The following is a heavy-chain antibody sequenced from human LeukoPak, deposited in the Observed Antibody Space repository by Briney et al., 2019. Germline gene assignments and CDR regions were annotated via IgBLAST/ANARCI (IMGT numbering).Heavy chain of an antibody. Sequence: GGSLRLSCAASGFTFSNYDMHWVRQAPGKGLEWVSAISGSGGSTYYADSVKGRFTISRDNSKNTLYLQMNSLRAEDTAVYYCAKAPIGVVPAANLDYWGQGTLVTVSS. CDR1: GFTFSNYD. D-gene: IGHD2-2*01. V-gene: IGHV3-23*01. CDR2: ISGSGGST. J-gene: IGHJ4*02. CDR3: AKAPIGVVPAANLDY.